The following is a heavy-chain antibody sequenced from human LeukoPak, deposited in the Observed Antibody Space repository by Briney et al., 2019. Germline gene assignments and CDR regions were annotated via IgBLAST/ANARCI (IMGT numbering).Heavy chain of an antibody. CDR2: INPNSGGT. CDR3: ARVPLGACSSTSCYYGMDV. D-gene: IGHD2-2*01. CDR1: GYTFTGYY. J-gene: IGHJ6*02. V-gene: IGHV1-2*02. Sequence: ASVDVSCKASGYTFTGYYMHWVRQAPGQGLEWMGWINPNSGGTNYAQKFQGRVTMTRDTSIRTAYMELSRLRSDDTAVYYCARVPLGACSSTSCYYGMDVWGQGTTVTVSS.